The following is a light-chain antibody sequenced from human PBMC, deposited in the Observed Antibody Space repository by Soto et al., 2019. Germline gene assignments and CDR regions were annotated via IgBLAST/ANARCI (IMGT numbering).Light chain of an antibody. Sequence: DIQMTQSPSTLSASMGDRVTITCRASQNIGSWLAWYQQKPGKAPKLLIYDVSSLESGVPSRFSGSGSGTEFTLTISRLQPDDLATYYCQEYYTFSRTFGQGTKVDIK. CDR1: QNIGSW. CDR2: DVS. V-gene: IGKV1-5*01. CDR3: QEYYTFSRT. J-gene: IGKJ1*01.